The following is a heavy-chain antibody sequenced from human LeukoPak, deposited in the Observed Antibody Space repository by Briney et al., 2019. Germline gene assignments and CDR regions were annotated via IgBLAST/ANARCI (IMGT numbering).Heavy chain of an antibody. CDR1: GQSLTGYF. CDR3: ARLGLHGSGTYYFFDY. V-gene: IGHV1-2*06. Sequence: ASVKVSCKASGQSLTGYFIHWVRQAPGQGLEWVGRIDPNTGDSIYAQNFQGRVTVTSATSISTAYMELSRLTSDDTAVYFCARLGLHGSGTYYFFDYWGQGTLVTVSS. J-gene: IGHJ4*02. D-gene: IGHD3-10*01. CDR2: IDPNTGDS.